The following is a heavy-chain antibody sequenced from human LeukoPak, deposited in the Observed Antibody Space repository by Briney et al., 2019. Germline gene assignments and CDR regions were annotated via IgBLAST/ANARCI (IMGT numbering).Heavy chain of an antibody. CDR3: ARGLLDYGDQRGFDY. J-gene: IGHJ4*02. V-gene: IGHV3-21*01. D-gene: IGHD4-17*01. Sequence: GGSLRLSCAASGFTFRIYAMSWVRQAPGKGLEWVSSISSSSSYIYYADSVKGRFTISRDNAKNSLYLQMNSLRAEDTAVYYCARGLLDYGDQRGFDYWGQGTLVTVSS. CDR2: ISSSSSYI. CDR1: GFTFRIYA.